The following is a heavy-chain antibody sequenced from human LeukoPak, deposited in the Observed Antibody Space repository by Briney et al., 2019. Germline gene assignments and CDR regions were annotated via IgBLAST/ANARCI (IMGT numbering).Heavy chain of an antibody. Sequence: GGSLRLSCAASGFTFSSYGMHRVRQAPGKGLEWVAVIWYDGSNKYYADSAKGRFTISRDNSKNTLYLQMNSLRAEDTAVYYCASERIAVAGAKVDYWGQGTLVTVSS. D-gene: IGHD6-19*01. CDR3: ASERIAVAGAKVDY. CDR2: IWYDGSNK. J-gene: IGHJ4*02. CDR1: GFTFSSYG. V-gene: IGHV3-33*01.